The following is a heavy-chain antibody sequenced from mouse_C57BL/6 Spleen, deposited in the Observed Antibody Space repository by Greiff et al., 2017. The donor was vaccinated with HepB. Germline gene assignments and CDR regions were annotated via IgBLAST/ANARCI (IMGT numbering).Heavy chain of an antibody. V-gene: IGHV1-61*01. CDR1: GYTFTSYW. D-gene: IGHD1-2*01. J-gene: IGHJ4*01. Sequence: QVQLQQSGAELVRPGSSVKLSCKASGYTFTSYWMDWVKQRPGQGLEWIGNIYPSDSETHYNQKFKDKATLTVDKSSSTAYMQLSSLTSEDSAVYYCARSGTTASRGAMDYWGQGTSVTVSS. CDR3: ARSGTTASRGAMDY. CDR2: IYPSDSET.